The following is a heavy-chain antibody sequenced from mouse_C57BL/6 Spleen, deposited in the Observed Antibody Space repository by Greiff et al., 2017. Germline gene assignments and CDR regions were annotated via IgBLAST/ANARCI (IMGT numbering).Heavy chain of an antibody. CDR3: ARLGTTLRTGNYAMDY. J-gene: IGHJ4*01. CDR2: INPSSGYT. Sequence: VMLQQSGAELARPGASVKMSCKASGYTFTSYTMHWVKQRPGQGLEWIGYINPSSGYTKYNQKFKDKATLTADKSSSTAYMQLSSLTSEDSAVYDCARLGTTLRTGNYAMDYWGQGTSVTVTS. V-gene: IGHV1-4*01. D-gene: IGHD2-3*01. CDR1: GYTFTSYT.